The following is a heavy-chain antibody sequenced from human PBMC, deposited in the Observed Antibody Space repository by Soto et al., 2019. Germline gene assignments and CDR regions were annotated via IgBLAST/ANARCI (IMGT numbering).Heavy chain of an antibody. D-gene: IGHD3-9*01. Sequence: SQTLSLTCAISGDSVSSNSAAWNWIRQSPSRGLEWLGRTYYRSKWYNDYAVSVKSRITINPDTSKNQLSLPLNSVTPEDTAGYYGARGTPQRSELRYFDWLLSSTTGGMYVLVQGTTVTVSS. V-gene: IGHV6-1*01. J-gene: IGHJ6*02. CDR1: GDSVSSNSAA. CDR3: ARGTPQRSELRYFDWLLSSTTGGMYV. CDR2: TYYRSKWYN.